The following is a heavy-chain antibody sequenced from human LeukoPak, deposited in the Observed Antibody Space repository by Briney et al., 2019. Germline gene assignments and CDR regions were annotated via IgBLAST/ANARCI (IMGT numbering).Heavy chain of an antibody. CDR3: AREIVGATTIWFDP. CDR2: IYYSGST. V-gene: IGHV4-59*01. J-gene: IGHJ5*02. Sequence: SETLSLTCTVSGGSISSYYWSWIRQPPGKGLEWIGYIYYSGSTNYNPSLKSRVTISVDTSKNQFSLKLSSVTAADTAVYYCAREIVGATTIWFDPWGQGTLVTVSS. CDR1: GGSISSYY. D-gene: IGHD1-26*01.